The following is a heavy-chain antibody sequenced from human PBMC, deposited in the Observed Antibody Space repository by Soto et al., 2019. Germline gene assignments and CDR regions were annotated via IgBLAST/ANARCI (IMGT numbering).Heavy chain of an antibody. Sequence: QAQLEQSGGEVKKPGSSVKVSCKASSVAFSKFIVTWVRQAPGLGLEWVGGIIPIFGTANYAQKFQGRVTITADESTSTAYMEVNNLRSEDTAVYYCAKVRYSSPMGYYYGMDVWGQGTTVTVS. CDR3: AKVRYSSPMGYYYGMDV. D-gene: IGHD6-19*01. J-gene: IGHJ6*02. CDR1: SVAFSKFI. CDR2: IIPIFGTA. V-gene: IGHV1-69*01.